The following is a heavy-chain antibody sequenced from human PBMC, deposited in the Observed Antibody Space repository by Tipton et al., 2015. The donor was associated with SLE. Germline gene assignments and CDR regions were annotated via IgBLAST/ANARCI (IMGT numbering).Heavy chain of an antibody. Sequence: TLSLTCTVSGGSIGSSSYYWDWVRQPPGKGLEWIGTIYSSGNTYYHLSLKSRVTISVDTSKNHFSLKLSSVTAADTAVYYCARHVNWGLDYWGQGTLVTVSS. CDR3: ARHVNWGLDY. D-gene: IGHD7-27*01. CDR2: IYSSGNT. CDR1: GGSIGSSSYY. V-gene: IGHV4-39*07. J-gene: IGHJ4*02.